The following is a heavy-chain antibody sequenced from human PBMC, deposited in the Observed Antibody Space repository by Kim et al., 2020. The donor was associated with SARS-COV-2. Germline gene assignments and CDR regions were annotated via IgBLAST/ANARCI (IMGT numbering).Heavy chain of an antibody. D-gene: IGHD3-3*01. CDR1: GGSISSSSYY. CDR3: ARLRAGGITIFGVVIPPGAPDY. V-gene: IGHV4-39*01. CDR2: IYYSGST. Sequence: ETLSLTCTVSGGSISSSSYYWGWIRPPPGKGLEWIGSIYYSGSTYYNPSLKSRVTISVDTSKNQFSLKLSSVTAADTAVYYCARLRAGGITIFGVVIPPGAPDYWGQGTLVTVSS. J-gene: IGHJ4*02.